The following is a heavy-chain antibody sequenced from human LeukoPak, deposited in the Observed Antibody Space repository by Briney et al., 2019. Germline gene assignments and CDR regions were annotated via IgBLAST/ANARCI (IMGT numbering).Heavy chain of an antibody. CDR2: ISDSGTLT. V-gene: IGHV3-23*01. Sequence: PGGSLRLSCAASGFAFSSQAMGWVRQAPGKGLEWVSVISDSGTLTYYAESVRGRFTISRDNSTKTLFLQLNRLRAEDTAVYYCAKDARRTNGWYYFDYWGQGTLVTVSS. CDR3: AKDARRTNGWYYFDY. D-gene: IGHD6-19*01. J-gene: IGHJ4*02. CDR1: GFAFSSQA.